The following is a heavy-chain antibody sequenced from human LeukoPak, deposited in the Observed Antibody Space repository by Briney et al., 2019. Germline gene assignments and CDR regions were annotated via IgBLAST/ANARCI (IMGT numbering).Heavy chain of an antibody. D-gene: IGHD3-9*01. J-gene: IGHJ5*02. CDR1: GGSFSGYY. CDR3: ARRGVLRYFDWLPNWFDP. Sequence: PSETLSLTRAVYGGSFSGYYWSWIRQPPGKGLEWIGEINHSGSTNYNPSLKSRVTISVDTSKNQFSLKLSSVTAADTAVYYCARRGVLRYFDWLPNWFDPWGQGTLVTVSS. CDR2: INHSGST. V-gene: IGHV4-34*01.